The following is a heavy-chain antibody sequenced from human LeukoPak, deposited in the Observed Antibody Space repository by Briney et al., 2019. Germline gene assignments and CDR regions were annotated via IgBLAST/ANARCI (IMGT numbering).Heavy chain of an antibody. Sequence: ASVKVSCKASGYTFTGYYMHWVRQAPGQGLEWMGWINPNSGGTNYAHKFQGRVTMTRDTSISTAYMELSRLRSDDTAVYYCARDLIHILSGYDIWFDPWGQGTLVTVSS. J-gene: IGHJ5*02. CDR1: GYTFTGYY. CDR2: INPNSGGT. V-gene: IGHV1-2*07. D-gene: IGHD5-12*01. CDR3: ARDLIHILSGYDIWFDP.